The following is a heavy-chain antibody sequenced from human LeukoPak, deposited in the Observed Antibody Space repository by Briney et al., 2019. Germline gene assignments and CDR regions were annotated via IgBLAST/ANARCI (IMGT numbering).Heavy chain of an antibody. CDR3: ARIIGYYSIFDY. CDR2: INHSGST. V-gene: IGHV4-34*01. CDR1: GGSFSGYY. Sequence: SETLSLTCAVYGGSFSGYYWSWIRQPPGKGLEWIGEINHSGSTNYNPSLKSRVTISVDTSKNQFSLKLSSVTAADTAVYYCARIIGYYSIFDYWGQGTLVTVSS. J-gene: IGHJ4*02. D-gene: IGHD3-22*01.